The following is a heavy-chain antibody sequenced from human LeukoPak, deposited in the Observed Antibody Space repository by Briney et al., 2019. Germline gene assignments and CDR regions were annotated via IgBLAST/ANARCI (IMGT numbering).Heavy chain of an antibody. Sequence: SETLSLTCVVYGGPFCGYYWSWIRQPPGKGLEWIGEINHSGSTNYNPSLKSRVTISLETPKNQFYLKLSSVTAADTAVYYCARGLDWELPQHYYYYMDVWGEGTTVTVSS. CDR3: ARGLDWELPQHYYYYMDV. CDR2: INHSGST. CDR1: GGPFCGYY. D-gene: IGHD1-26*01. J-gene: IGHJ6*03. V-gene: IGHV4-34*01.